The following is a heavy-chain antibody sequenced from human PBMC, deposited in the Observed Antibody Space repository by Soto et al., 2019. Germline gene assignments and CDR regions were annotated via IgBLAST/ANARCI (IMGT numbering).Heavy chain of an antibody. CDR3: ARGPNYDFWSGYFRV. Sequence: ASETLSLTCTVSGGSISSYYWSWIRQPPGKGLEWIGYIYYTGTTKYNPSLKSRVTISVDMSKSQFSLKLSSVTAADTAVYYCARGPNYDFWSGYFRVWGQGTLVTVSS. J-gene: IGHJ4*02. D-gene: IGHD3-3*01. CDR2: IYYTGTT. CDR1: GGSISSYY. V-gene: IGHV4-59*01.